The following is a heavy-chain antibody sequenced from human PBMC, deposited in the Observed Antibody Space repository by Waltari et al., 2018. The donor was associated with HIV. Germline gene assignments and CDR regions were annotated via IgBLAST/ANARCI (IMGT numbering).Heavy chain of an antibody. J-gene: IGHJ4*02. Sequence: QVQLVESGGGVVQPGTSLRLSCAASGFAFSTYGMHWVRQAPGKGLEGVAVIYYDGRNKYYRDSVKGRFTISRDNSRNTLYLQMDSLRAEDTAVYYCARRVAASGSDYWGQGTLVTVSS. D-gene: IGHD6-25*01. CDR3: ARRVAASGSDY. CDR1: GFAFSTYG. CDR2: IYYDGRNK. V-gene: IGHV3-33*01.